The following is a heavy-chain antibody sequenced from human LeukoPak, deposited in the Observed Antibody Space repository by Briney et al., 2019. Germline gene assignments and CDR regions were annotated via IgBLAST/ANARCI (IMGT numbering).Heavy chain of an antibody. CDR2: IYSGGST. CDR3: ARDQRYFDWLGYYGMDV. J-gene: IGHJ6*02. D-gene: IGHD3-9*01. V-gene: IGHV3-53*01. CDR1: GFTVSSNY. Sequence: GGSLRLSCAASGFTVSSNYMSWVRQAPGKGLEWVSVIYSGGSTYYADSVKGRFTISRDNSKNTLYLQMNSLRAEDTAVYYCARDQRYFDWLGYYGMDVWGQGTTVTVSS.